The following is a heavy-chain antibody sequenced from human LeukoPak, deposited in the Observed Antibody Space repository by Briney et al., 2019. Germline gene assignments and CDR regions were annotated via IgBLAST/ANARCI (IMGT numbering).Heavy chain of an antibody. D-gene: IGHD3-22*01. J-gene: IGHJ6*02. CDR1: GYTFTGYY. CDR3: ARDLYYDSSGPAGDYYYGMDV. Sequence: ASVKVSCKASGYTFTGYYMHWVRQAPGQGLEWMGWINPNSGGTNYAQKFQGRVTMTRDTSISTAYMKLSRLRSDDTAVYYCARDLYYDSSGPAGDYYYGMDVWGQGTTVTVSS. V-gene: IGHV1-2*02. CDR2: INPNSGGT.